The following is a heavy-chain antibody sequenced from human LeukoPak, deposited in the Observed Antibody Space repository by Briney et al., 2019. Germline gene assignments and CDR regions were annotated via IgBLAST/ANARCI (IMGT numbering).Heavy chain of an antibody. J-gene: IGHJ4*02. CDR1: GGSFSGYY. CDR3: ARGPRGFDY. CDR2: INHSGST. Sequence: SETLSLTCAVYGGSFSGYYWSWIRQPPGKGLEWIGEINHSGSTNYNPSLKSRVTISVDTSKNQFSLKLSSVTAADAAVYYCARGPRGFDYWGQGTLVTVSS. V-gene: IGHV4-34*01.